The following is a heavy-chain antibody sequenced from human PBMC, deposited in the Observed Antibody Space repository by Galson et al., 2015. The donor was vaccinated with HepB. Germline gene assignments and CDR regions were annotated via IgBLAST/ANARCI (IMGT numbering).Heavy chain of an antibody. J-gene: IGHJ6*02. CDR3: AGQAVVVVAATYYYYGMDV. D-gene: IGHD2-15*01. V-gene: IGHV5-51*01. CDR1: GYSFTSYW. CDR2: IYPGDSDT. Sequence: QSGAEVKKPGESLKISCKGSGYSFTSYWIGWVRQMPGKGLEWMGIIYPGDSDTRYSPSFQGQVTISADKSISTAYLQWSSLKASDTAMYYCAGQAVVVVAATYYYYGMDVWGQGTTVTVSS.